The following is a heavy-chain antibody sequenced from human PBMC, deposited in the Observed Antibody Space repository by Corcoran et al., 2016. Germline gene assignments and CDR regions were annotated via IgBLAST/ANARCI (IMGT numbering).Heavy chain of an antibody. D-gene: IGHD6-6*01. CDR1: GGSISSSSYY. V-gene: IGHV4-39*01. CDR3: ARGRSGYSSSSTGY. Sequence: QLQLQASGPGLVKPSEPLSLTGTVSGGSISSSSYYWGWIRQPPGKGLEWIGSIYYSGSTYYNPSLQSRVTISVDTSKNQFSLKLSSVTAADPAVYYCARGRSGYSSSSTGYWGQGTLVTVSS. CDR2: IYYSGST. J-gene: IGHJ4*02.